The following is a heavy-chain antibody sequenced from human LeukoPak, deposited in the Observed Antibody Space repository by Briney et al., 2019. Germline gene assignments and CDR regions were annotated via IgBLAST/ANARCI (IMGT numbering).Heavy chain of an antibody. CDR1: GFTFSGSA. CDR3: AKDSGGIPDYYMDV. D-gene: IGHD2-21*01. Sequence: GGSLKLSCAASGFTFSGSAMHWVRQASGKGLGWVGRIRSKANSYATAYAASVKGRFTISRDNSKNTLYLQMNSLRAEDTAVYYCAKDSGGIPDYYMDVWGKGTTVTVSS. J-gene: IGHJ6*03. CDR2: IRSKANSYAT. V-gene: IGHV3-73*01.